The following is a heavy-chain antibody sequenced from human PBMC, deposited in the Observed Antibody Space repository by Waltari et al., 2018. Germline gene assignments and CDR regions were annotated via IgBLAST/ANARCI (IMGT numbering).Heavy chain of an antibody. V-gene: IGHV3-21*01. J-gene: IGHJ4*02. CDR1: GFTFSSYS. Sequence: EVQLVESGGGLVKPGGSLRLSCAASGFTFSSYSMNWVRQAPGEGLEWVSSISSSSSYIYYADSVKGRFTISRDNAKNSLYLQMNSLRAEDTAVYYSARLGAVAGSFDYWGQGTLVTVSS. D-gene: IGHD6-19*01. CDR3: ARLGAVAGSFDY. CDR2: ISSSSSYI.